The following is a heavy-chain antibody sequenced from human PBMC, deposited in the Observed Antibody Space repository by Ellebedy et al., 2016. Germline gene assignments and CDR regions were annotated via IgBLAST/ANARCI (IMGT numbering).Heavy chain of an antibody. CDR2: INAGNGNT. CDR3: ARLRGWGKGFDD. V-gene: IGHV1-3*01. J-gene: IGHJ4*02. Sequence: ASVKVSXKASGGTFSSYAISWVRQAPGQRLEWMGWINAGNGNTKYSQNFQGRVTITRDTSASTAYMELSSLRSEDTAVYYCARLRGWGKGFDDWGQGTLVTVSS. D-gene: IGHD6-19*01. CDR1: GGTFSSYA.